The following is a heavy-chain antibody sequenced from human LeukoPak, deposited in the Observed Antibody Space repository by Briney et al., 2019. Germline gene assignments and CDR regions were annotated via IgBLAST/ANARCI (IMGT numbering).Heavy chain of an antibody. V-gene: IGHV4-31*03. Sequence: TSETLSLTCTVSGGSISSGVYYWSWIRQHPGKGLEWIGYIYYSGSTYYNPSLKSRVTISVDTSKNQFSLKLSSVTAADTAVYYCASGVGFWSGYWGYWGQGTLVTVSS. D-gene: IGHD3-3*01. J-gene: IGHJ4*02. CDR3: ASGVGFWSGYWGY. CDR2: IYYSGST. CDR1: GGSISSGVYY.